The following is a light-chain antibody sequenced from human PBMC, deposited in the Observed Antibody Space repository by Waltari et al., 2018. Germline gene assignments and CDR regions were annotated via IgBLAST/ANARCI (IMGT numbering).Light chain of an antibody. V-gene: IGLV3-27*01. J-gene: IGLJ3*02. CDR3: YSAADNAVGV. CDR2: KDN. CDR1: ILAKKY. Sequence: SYDLTQPSSVSVSPGQTARTTCTGDILAKKYGRWFQQKPGQAPVQVIYKDNERPSGIPERFSGSSSGTTVTLTISGAHVDDEADYYCYSAADNAVGVFGGGTKLTV.